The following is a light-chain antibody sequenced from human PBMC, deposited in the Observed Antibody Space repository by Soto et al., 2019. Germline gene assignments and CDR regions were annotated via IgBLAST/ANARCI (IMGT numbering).Light chain of an antibody. CDR3: ETWDRNTRV. CDR1: SSDVGGYNY. CDR2: EVN. Sequence: QSVLTQPPSASGSPGQSVAISCTGTSSDVGGYNYVSWYQQHPGKAPKLMIYEVNKRPSGVPDRFSGSSSGADRYLTISNLQSEDEADYYCETWDRNTRVFGGGTKVTVL. V-gene: IGLV2-8*01. J-gene: IGLJ3*02.